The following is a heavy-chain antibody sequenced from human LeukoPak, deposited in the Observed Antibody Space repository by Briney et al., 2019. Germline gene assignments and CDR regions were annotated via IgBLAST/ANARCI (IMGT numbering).Heavy chain of an antibody. CDR3: ARCGPSSSWYRGDNWFDP. D-gene: IGHD6-13*01. J-gene: IGHJ5*02. CDR1: GFTFSSYG. Sequence: PGRSLRLSCAASGFTFSSYGMHWVRQAPGKGLEWVANIKQDGSEKYYVDSVKGRFTISRDNAKNSLYLQMNSLRAEDTAVYYCARCGPSSSWYRGDNWFDPWGQGALVTVSS. V-gene: IGHV3-7*01. CDR2: IKQDGSEK.